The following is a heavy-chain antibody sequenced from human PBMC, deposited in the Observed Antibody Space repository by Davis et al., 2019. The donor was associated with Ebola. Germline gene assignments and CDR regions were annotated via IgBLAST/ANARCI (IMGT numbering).Heavy chain of an antibody. CDR1: GFTFSSYG. D-gene: IGHD3-3*01. CDR3: AKDSDYDFWSGYPYGMDV. V-gene: IGHV3-30*18. Sequence: GGSLRLSCAASGFTFSSYGMHWVRQAPGKGLEWVAVISYDGSNKYYADSVKGRFTISRDNSKNTLYLQMNSLRAEDTAVYYCAKDSDYDFWSGYPYGMDVWGQGTTVTVSS. CDR2: ISYDGSNK. J-gene: IGHJ6*02.